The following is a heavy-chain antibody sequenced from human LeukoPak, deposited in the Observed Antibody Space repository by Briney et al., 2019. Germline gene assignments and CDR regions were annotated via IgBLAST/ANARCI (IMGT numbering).Heavy chain of an antibody. CDR1: GFTFNTYV. CDR3: AKTGWYGHFDY. J-gene: IGHJ4*02. CDR2: ISGSGGST. D-gene: IGHD6-19*01. V-gene: IGHV3-23*01. Sequence: GGSLRLSCAASGFTFNTYVMNWVRQAPGKGLEWVSGISGSGGSTFYADSVKGRFTISRDNSKNSLFLQMNSLRAEDTAVYYCAKTGWYGHFDYWGQGTLVTVSS.